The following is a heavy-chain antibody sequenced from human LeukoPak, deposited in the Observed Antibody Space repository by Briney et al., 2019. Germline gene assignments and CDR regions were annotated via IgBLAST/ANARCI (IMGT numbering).Heavy chain of an antibody. Sequence: GASVKVSCKASGGTFSSYAISWVRQAPGQGLEWMGIINPSGGSTSYAQKFQGRVTMTRDTSTSTVYMELSSLRSEDTAVYYCARDHVVMVDYYYGMDVWGQGTTVTVSS. CDR1: GGTFSSYA. J-gene: IGHJ6*02. CDR3: ARDHVVMVDYYYGMDV. D-gene: IGHD3-22*01. CDR2: INPSGGST. V-gene: IGHV1-46*01.